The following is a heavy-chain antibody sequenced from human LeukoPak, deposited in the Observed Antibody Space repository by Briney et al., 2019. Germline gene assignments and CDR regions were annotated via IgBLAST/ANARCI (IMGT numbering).Heavy chain of an antibody. CDR1: GFTFSSYS. J-gene: IGHJ4*02. D-gene: IGHD3-10*01. Sequence: GGSLRLSCAASGFTFSSYSMNWVRQAPGKGLEWVSSISSSSSYIYYADSVKGRFTISRDNAKNSLYLQMNSLRAEDTAVYYCAREVRGLSTFEYWGRGTLVTVSS. V-gene: IGHV3-21*01. CDR3: AREVRGLSTFEY. CDR2: ISSSSSYI.